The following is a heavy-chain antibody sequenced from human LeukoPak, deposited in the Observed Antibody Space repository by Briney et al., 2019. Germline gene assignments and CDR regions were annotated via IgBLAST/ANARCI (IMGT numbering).Heavy chain of an antibody. CDR1: GFTFSSYA. CDR2: ISGSGGST. Sequence: GGSLRLSCAASGFTFSSYAMSWVRQAPGKGLEWDSGISGSGGSTYYADSVKGRFTISRDNSKNTLYLQMNSRRAEDTAVYYCAKDAVPTYYYDNSGYYGYFDYWGQGTLVTVSS. V-gene: IGHV3-23*01. J-gene: IGHJ4*02. D-gene: IGHD3-22*01. CDR3: AKDAVPTYYYDNSGYYGYFDY.